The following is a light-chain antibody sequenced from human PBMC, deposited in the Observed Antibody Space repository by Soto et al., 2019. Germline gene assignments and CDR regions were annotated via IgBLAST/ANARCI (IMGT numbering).Light chain of an antibody. J-gene: IGKJ1*01. CDR3: QQYNNWPGT. CDR2: GAS. V-gene: IGKV3-15*01. Sequence: EIVLTQSPGTLSVSPGERATLSCRASQSVSSKLAWYQQKPGQAPRLLFYGASTGATGIPARFSGSGSETEFTLSISSVQSEEFAVYYCQQYNNWPGTFGQGTKVEIK. CDR1: QSVSSK.